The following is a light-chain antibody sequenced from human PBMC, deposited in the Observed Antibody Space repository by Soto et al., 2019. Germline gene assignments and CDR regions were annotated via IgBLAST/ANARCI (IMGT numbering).Light chain of an antibody. J-gene: IGKJ1*01. V-gene: IGKV1-8*01. CDR2: AAS. Sequence: AIRMTQSPSSLSASTGDRVTITCRASQGISSYLAWYQQKPGKAPKLLIYAASTLQSGVPSRFSGSGSGTVFTFTIICLQSEDFATYYCQQYYSYPSTFGQGTKVDIK. CDR1: QGISSY. CDR3: QQYYSYPST.